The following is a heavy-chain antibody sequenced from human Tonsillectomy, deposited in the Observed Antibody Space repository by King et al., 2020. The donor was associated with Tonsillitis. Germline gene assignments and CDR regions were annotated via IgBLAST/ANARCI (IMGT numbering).Heavy chain of an antibody. D-gene: IGHD3-22*01. CDR3: ARVPDYYDSSGPAIFDY. Sequence: QLQESGPGLVKPSQTLSLTCTVSGGSISSGDYYWSWIRQPPGKGLEWIGYIYYSGSTYYNPSLKSRVTISVDTSKNQFSLKLSSVTAADTAVYYCARVPDYYDSSGPAIFDYWGQGTLVTVSS. J-gene: IGHJ4*02. V-gene: IGHV4-30-4*01. CDR1: GGSISSGDYY. CDR2: IYYSGST.